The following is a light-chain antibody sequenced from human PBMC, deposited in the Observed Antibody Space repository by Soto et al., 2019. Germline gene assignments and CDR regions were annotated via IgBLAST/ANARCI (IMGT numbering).Light chain of an antibody. CDR1: SSDVGKYNH. CDR2: EDI. Sequence: QSALTQPASVSGSPGQSITISCTGTSSDVGKYNHVSWYQQHPGKAPQLIIYEDINRPSGLSNRFSGSKSGNTASLTISGLQAGDEADYFCCSYTSVTIVVFGGGTKLTVL. CDR3: CSYTSVTIVV. J-gene: IGLJ2*01. V-gene: IGLV2-14*03.